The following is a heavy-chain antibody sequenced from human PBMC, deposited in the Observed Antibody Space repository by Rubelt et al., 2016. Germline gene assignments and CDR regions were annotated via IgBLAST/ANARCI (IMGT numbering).Heavy chain of an antibody. CDR1: GYTFTSYS. Sequence: EVKKPGASVKVSCKASGYTFTSYSMHWVRQAPGQKLEWMGWINAGNGNTKYSQKFQGRVTITRDTSASTAYMELSSLTSEDTAVYYWAREHSGSYSFDCWGQGTLVTVSS. J-gene: IGHJ4*02. CDR2: INAGNGNT. V-gene: IGHV1-3*01. D-gene: IGHD1-26*01. CDR3: AREHSGSYSFDC.